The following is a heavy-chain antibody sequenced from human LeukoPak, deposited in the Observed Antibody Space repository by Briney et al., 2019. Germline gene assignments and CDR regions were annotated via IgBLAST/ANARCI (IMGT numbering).Heavy chain of an antibody. CDR1: GYTFTNYG. V-gene: IGHV1-18*01. Sequence: ASVKVSCKASGYTFTNYGISWVRQAPGQGLEWMGWISAYDNKANYAQKFQGRVTMTTDISTSTAYMEVTSLRADDTAVYYCARVCGGSQCQYYFYFGMNVWGQGTTVTVSS. J-gene: IGHJ6*02. D-gene: IGHD2-21*01. CDR3: ARVCGGSQCQYYFYFGMNV. CDR2: ISAYDNKA.